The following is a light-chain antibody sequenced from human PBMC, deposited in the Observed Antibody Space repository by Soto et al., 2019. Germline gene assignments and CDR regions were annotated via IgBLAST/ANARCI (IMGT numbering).Light chain of an antibody. Sequence: EIVLTQSPGTLSLSPGDRATLSCRASQTVSNNYLAWCQQKPGQAPRVIMYGASRRATGIPDRFSGGGSGTDFTLTISSLEPEDFAVYYCQQRSNWPRTFGQGTKVDIK. CDR2: GAS. CDR3: QQRSNWPRT. V-gene: IGKV3D-20*02. CDR1: QTVSNNY. J-gene: IGKJ2*01.